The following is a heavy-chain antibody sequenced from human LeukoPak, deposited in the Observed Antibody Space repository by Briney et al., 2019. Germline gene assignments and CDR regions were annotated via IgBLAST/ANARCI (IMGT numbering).Heavy chain of an antibody. CDR1: GGTFSSYA. D-gene: IGHD2-2*01. J-gene: IGHJ6*03. CDR2: IIPIFGTA. Sequence: SVKVSCKASGGTFSSYAISWVRQAPGQGLEWMGGIIPIFGTANYAQKFQGRVTITADESTSTAYMELSSLRSEDTAVYYCASNSGSSSTSCYACYYYYYMDVWGKGTTVTVSS. CDR3: ASNSGSSSTSCYACYYYYYMDV. V-gene: IGHV1-69*13.